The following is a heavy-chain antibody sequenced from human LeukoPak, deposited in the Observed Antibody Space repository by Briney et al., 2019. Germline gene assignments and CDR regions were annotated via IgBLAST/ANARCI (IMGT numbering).Heavy chain of an antibody. Sequence: GGSLRLSCAASGFTFSSFAMSWVRQAPGKGLEWLSTISDSAGSTYYADSVKGRFTISRDNSKNTLYLHMNSLRSEDTAVYYCAKLGNFASGSYSDWGQGTLVTVSS. CDR2: ISDSAGST. V-gene: IGHV3-23*01. CDR3: AKLGNFASGSYSD. CDR1: GFTFSSFA. J-gene: IGHJ4*02. D-gene: IGHD3-10*01.